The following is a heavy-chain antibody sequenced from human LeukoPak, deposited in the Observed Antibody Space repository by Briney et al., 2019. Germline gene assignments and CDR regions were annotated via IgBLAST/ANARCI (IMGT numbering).Heavy chain of an antibody. CDR3: ARETATVNTAFDI. CDR2: VNPNSGAT. CDR1: GYIFTGYY. V-gene: IGHV1-2*02. Sequence: ASVKVSCKSSGYIFTGYYIHWVRQAPGQGLEWMGWVNPNSGATNHAQKFQGRVTMTRDTSISTTYMDLSRLRSDDTAVYYCARETATVNTAFDIWGQGTMVTVS. J-gene: IGHJ3*02. D-gene: IGHD4-11*01.